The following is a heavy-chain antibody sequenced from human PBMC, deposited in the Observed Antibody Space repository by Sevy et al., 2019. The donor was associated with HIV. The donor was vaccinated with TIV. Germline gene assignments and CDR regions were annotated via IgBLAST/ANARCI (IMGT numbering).Heavy chain of an antibody. CDR1: RFSFSVYA. J-gene: IGHJ6*02. D-gene: IGHD2-2*01. CDR3: AKRYCSTITCYDDDFWNPYYFYGLDV. V-gene: IGHV3-30*04. Sequence: GGSLRLSCAASRFSFSVYAMHWVRQDPGRGLEWVAVISHDGSEKFYADSVKGRFTISRDNSKNTVSLQMNSLGAEDTAIYYCAKRYCSTITCYDDDFWNPYYFYGLDVWGQGISVTVSS. CDR2: ISHDGSEK.